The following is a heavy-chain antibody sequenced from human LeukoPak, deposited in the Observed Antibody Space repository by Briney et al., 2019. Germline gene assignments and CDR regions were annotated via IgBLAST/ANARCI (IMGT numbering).Heavy chain of an antibody. D-gene: IGHD6-19*01. CDR1: GFTFSSYS. CDR2: ISSSSTYM. J-gene: IGHJ4*02. CDR3: ARVRDSSGWSSDY. V-gene: IGHV3-21*01. Sequence: PGGSLRLSCAASGFTFSSYSMNWVRQAPGKGLEWVSSISSSSTYMYYADSMKGRFTISRDNAKNSLYLQMDSLRAEDTAVYYCARVRDSSGWSSDYWGQGTLVTVSS.